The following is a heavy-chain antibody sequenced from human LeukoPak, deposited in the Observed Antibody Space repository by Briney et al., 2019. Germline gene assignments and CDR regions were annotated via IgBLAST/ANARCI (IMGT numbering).Heavy chain of an antibody. CDR2: IYSGGST. D-gene: IGHD2-15*01. CDR3: AKGVVAAIHYFDY. J-gene: IGHJ4*02. Sequence: GGSLRLSCAASGLTVSSNYMSWVRQAPGKGLEWVSVIYSGGSTYYADSVKGRFTISRDNSKNTLYLQMNSLRAEDTAVYYCAKGVVAAIHYFDYWGQGTLVTVSS. CDR1: GLTVSSNY. V-gene: IGHV3-53*01.